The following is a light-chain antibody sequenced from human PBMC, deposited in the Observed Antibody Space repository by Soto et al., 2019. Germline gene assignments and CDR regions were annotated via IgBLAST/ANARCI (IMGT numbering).Light chain of an antibody. CDR1: QDISHY. J-gene: IGKJ5*01. CDR2: DAS. V-gene: IGKV1-33*01. Sequence: DIQMTQSPSSLSASVGDRVNITCQASQDISHYLNWYQQKPGKAPKLLIYDASNLEIGVPLRFSGSGSVTHFIFPISSLLPKAIARYYCQQYDNFPSITFGLGTRLAIK. CDR3: QQYDNFPSIT.